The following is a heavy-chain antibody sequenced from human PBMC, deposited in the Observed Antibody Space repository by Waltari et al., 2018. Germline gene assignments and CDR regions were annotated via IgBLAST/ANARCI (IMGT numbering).Heavy chain of an antibody. Sequence: EVQLVESGGGLVQPGGSLRLSGGASGFMFSRYWMSWVRQTPGKGLEWVANINYDGSQKYYVDSVKGRFTISRDNAKNSVYLQMNSLRVEDTAVYYCAKSRGFEYWGQGTLITVSS. V-gene: IGHV3-7*01. J-gene: IGHJ4*02. D-gene: IGHD2-2*01. CDR1: GFMFSRYW. CDR3: AKSRGFEY. CDR2: INYDGSQK.